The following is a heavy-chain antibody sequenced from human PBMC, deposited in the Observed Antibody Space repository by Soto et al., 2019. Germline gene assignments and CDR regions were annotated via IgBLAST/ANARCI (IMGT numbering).Heavy chain of an antibody. CDR1: GFTFTSFA. CDR3: ARRLTKTVSALGY. Sequence: GSLRLSCSASGFTFTSFAIHWVRQAPGKGLGWVAVISENGVNKYSAGSVRGRFVISRDNSKNTVELEMNSLRPEDTAIYFCARRLTKTVSALGYWGQGTLVTVCS. V-gene: IGHV3-30*09. D-gene: IGHD2-8*01. CDR2: ISENGVNK. J-gene: IGHJ4*02.